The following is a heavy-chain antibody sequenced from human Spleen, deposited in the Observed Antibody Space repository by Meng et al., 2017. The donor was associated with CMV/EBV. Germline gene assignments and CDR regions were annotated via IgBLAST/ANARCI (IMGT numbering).Heavy chain of an antibody. CDR1: GGSISNYY. CDR2: IYYSGST. J-gene: IGHJ4*02. Sequence: SETLSLTCTVSGGSISNYYWNWIRQPPGKGLEWIGYIYYSGSTKYNPSLKSRVTLSISVDTSKNQFSLKLSSLTAADTAVYYCARGTWGSDRYLDYWGQGTLVTVSS. D-gene: IGHD7-27*01. V-gene: IGHV4-59*01. CDR3: ARGTWGSDRYLDY.